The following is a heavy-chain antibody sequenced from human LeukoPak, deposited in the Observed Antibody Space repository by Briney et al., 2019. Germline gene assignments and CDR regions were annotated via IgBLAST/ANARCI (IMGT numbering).Heavy chain of an antibody. D-gene: IGHD3-22*01. CDR1: GFTFSSYG. J-gene: IGHJ4*02. Sequence: PGGSLRLSCAASGFTFSSYGMHWVRQAPGKGLEWVAVIWYDGSSKYYADSVKGRFTISRDNSKNTLYLQMNSLRAEDTAVYYCARDGYYYDSSGYCDYWGQGTLVTVSS. CDR3: ARDGYYYDSSGYCDY. V-gene: IGHV3-33*01. CDR2: IWYDGSSK.